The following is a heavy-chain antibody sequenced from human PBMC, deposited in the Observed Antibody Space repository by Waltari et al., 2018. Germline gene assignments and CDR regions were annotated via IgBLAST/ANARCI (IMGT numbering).Heavy chain of an antibody. V-gene: IGHV3-49*04. CDR3: SRVSASGDGMDV. J-gene: IGHJ6*02. CDR2: IRSKTYGGTA. CDR1: GFTFSSYA. D-gene: IGHD3-16*01. Sequence: EVQLLESGGGLVQPGGSLRLSCAASGFTFSSYAMSWVRQAPGKGLEWVGFIRSKTYGGTADYAASVRGRFTVSRDDSKSIAYLEMYSLKTEDTAVYYCSRVSASGDGMDVWGQGTTVTVSS.